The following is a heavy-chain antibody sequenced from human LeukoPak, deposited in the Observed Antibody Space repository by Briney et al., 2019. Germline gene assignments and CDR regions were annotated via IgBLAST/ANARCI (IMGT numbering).Heavy chain of an antibody. CDR1: GFTFDDYA. CDR2: ISWNSGSI. V-gene: IGHV3-9*01. CDR3: AKGYCSSTSCRGIVGY. Sequence: GGSLRLSCAASGFTFDDYAMHWVRQAPGKGLEWVSGISWNSGSIGYADSVKGRFTISRDNAKNSLYLQMNSLRAEDTALYYCAKGYCSSTSCRGIVGYWGQGTLVTVSS. D-gene: IGHD2-2*01. J-gene: IGHJ4*02.